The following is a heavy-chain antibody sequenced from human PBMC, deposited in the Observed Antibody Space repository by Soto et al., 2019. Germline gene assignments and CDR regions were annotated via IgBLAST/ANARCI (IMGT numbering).Heavy chain of an antibody. V-gene: IGHV1-69*06. CDR2: IIPNYEAA. D-gene: IGHD1-1*01. J-gene: IGHJ3*02. CDR1: GGSFNNYV. Sequence: QVQLVQSGAEVRKPGSSVKFSCEASGGSFNNYVISWLRQAPGQGLEWMGGIIPNYEAANFAQKVRGRLTITADKATNTAYMELNSLRPEDTATYYCARYWNAGTLFGAFDIWGQGTTVIVS. CDR3: ARYWNAGTLFGAFDI.